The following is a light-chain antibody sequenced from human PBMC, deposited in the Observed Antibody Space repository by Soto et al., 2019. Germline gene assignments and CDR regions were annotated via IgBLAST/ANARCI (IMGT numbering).Light chain of an antibody. CDR3: SSYTGDSTHV. CDR1: SCDVGGYDY. J-gene: IGLJ1*01. Sequence: QSVLTQPASVSGSPGQSITISCIGTSCDVGGYDYVSWYQQNPGKAPKLIIYEVINRPSGVSSRFSGSKSGNTASLTISGLQAEDEADYYCSSYTGDSTHVFGSGTKLPV. CDR2: EVI. V-gene: IGLV2-14*01.